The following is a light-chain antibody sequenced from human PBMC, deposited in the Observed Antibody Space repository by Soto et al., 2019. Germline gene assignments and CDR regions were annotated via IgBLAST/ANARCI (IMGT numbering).Light chain of an antibody. V-gene: IGKV3-15*01. CDR2: GAS. CDR3: QQYNNWPLT. Sequence: EIVMTQSPATLSVSPGERAALSCRASQSVTSNLAWYQQKPGQAPRLLIYGASTRATGIPAKFSGSGSGTEFTLTISSLQSGDFAVYYCQQYNNWPLTFGGGTKVEI. J-gene: IGKJ4*01. CDR1: QSVTSN.